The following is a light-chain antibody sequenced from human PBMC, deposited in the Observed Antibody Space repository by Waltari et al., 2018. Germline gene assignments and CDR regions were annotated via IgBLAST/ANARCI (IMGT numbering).Light chain of an antibody. J-gene: IGKJ1*01. CDR3: QQYNNGPPLT. V-gene: IGKV3-15*01. CDR2: GAS. Sequence: EVVLTQSPGTLSVSPGERATLSCRATQSINNNLAWYQQKAGQAPRRLIYGASTRATGTPARFSGSGSGTEFTLTISSLQSEDFAVYYCQQYNNGPPLTFGQGTKVDLK. CDR1: QSINNN.